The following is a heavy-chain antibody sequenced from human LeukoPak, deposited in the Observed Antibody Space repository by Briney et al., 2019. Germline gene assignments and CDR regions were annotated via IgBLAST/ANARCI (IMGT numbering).Heavy chain of an antibody. CDR2: ITTSSSYI. D-gene: IGHD3-22*01. CDR3: ARAPLYSYDSSGYLDY. CDR1: GFTFSSYS. Sequence: TAGGSLRLSCAASGFTFSSYSMNWVRQAPGKGLEWVSSITTSSSYIYYADSVKGRFTISRDNAKNSLYLQMNSLRAEDTAVYYCARAPLYSYDSSGYLDYWGQGILVTISS. V-gene: IGHV3-21*01. J-gene: IGHJ4*02.